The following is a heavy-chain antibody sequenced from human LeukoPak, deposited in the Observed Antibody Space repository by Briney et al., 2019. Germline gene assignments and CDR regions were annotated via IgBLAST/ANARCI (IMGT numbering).Heavy chain of an antibody. J-gene: IGHJ4*02. CDR2: INSDGSST. V-gene: IGHV3-74*01. Sequence: GGSLRLSCALSGFTSSSYWMHWVRQAPGKGLVWVSRINSDGSSTSYADSVKGRFTISRDNAKNTLYLQMNSLRAEDTAVYYCAIGSHYYDSSGRFDYWGQGTLVTVSS. D-gene: IGHD3-22*01. CDR3: AIGSHYYDSSGRFDY. CDR1: GFTSSSYW.